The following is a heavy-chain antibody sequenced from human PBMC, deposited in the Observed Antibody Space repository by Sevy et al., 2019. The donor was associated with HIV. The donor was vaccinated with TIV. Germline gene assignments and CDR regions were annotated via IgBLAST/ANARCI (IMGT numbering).Heavy chain of an antibody. Sequence: ASVKVSCKASGYTFTSYDINWVRQATGQGLEWMGWMNPNSGNTGYAQKFQGRVTMTRNTSISTAYMELSSLRSEETAWYYCARGPSLESNFGYYYYYYGMDVWGQGTTVTVSS. J-gene: IGHJ6*02. CDR2: MNPNSGNT. CDR1: GYTFTSYD. D-gene: IGHD3-10*01. CDR3: ARGPSLESNFGYYYYYYGMDV. V-gene: IGHV1-8*01.